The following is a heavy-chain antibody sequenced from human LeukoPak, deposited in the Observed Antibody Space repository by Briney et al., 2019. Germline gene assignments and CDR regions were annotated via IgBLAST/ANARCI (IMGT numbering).Heavy chain of an antibody. D-gene: IGHD3-10*01. CDR3: ARGANYYGSGSHNWFDP. V-gene: IGHV3-48*03. Sequence: PGGSLRLSCAASGFTFSSYEMNWVRQAPGKGLEWVSYISSSGGTIYYADSVKGRFTISRDNAKNSLYLQMNSLRAEDTAVYYCARGANYYGSGSHNWFDPWGQGTLVTVSS. CDR2: ISSSGGTI. J-gene: IGHJ5*02. CDR1: GFTFSSYE.